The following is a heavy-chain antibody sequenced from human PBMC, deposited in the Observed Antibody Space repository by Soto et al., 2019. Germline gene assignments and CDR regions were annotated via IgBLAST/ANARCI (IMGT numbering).Heavy chain of an antibody. CDR1: GFTLRSYW. CDR3: ARDFPTIISHLGENLTVYAFDY. CDR2: INSDGSTT. Sequence: SGGSLRLSCAASGFTLRSYWMHWVRQVPGKGLVWVSRINSDGSTTTYADSVKGRFTISRDNAKNTMYLQMNNLRAEDAAVYYCARDFPTIISHLGENLTVYAFDYWGQGALVTVSS. D-gene: IGHD2-8*01. J-gene: IGHJ4*02. V-gene: IGHV3-74*01.